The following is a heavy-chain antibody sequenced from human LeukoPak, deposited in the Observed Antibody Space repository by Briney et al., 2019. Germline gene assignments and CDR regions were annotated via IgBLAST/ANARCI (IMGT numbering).Heavy chain of an antibody. CDR3: AREGPGYCSSTSCLQRGGMDV. V-gene: IGHV4-31*03. CDR2: IYYSGST. D-gene: IGHD2-2*01. Sequence: SETLSLTCTVSGGSISSGGYYWSWIRQHPGKGLEWIGYIYYSGSTYYNLSLKSRVTISVGTSKNQFSLKLSSVTAADTAVYYCAREGPGYCSSTSCLQRGGMDVWGQGTTVTVSS. CDR1: GGSISSGGYY. J-gene: IGHJ6*02.